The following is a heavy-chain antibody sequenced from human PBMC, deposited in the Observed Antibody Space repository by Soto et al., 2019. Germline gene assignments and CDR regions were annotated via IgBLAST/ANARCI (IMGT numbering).Heavy chain of an antibody. J-gene: IGHJ4*02. CDR1: GGSISSGDYY. D-gene: IGHD6-13*01. Sequence: PSETLSLTCTVSGGSISSGDYYWSWIRQPPGKGLEWIGYIYYSGSTYYNPSLKSRVTISVDTSKNQFSLKLSSVTAADTAVYYCARDLGEQQLVFDYWGQGTLVTVSS. CDR3: ARDLGEQQLVFDY. CDR2: IYYSGST. V-gene: IGHV4-30-4*01.